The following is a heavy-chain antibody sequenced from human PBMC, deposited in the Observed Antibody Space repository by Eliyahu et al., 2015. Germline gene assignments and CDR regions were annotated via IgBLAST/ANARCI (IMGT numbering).Heavy chain of an antibody. V-gene: IGHV4-39*01. Sequence: QLQLQESGPGLVKPSETLSLTCXVSGGXIXSSSSXYWGWIRQPPRKGLEWIGSIYYSGSTYYNPSLKSRVTISVDTSKNQFSLKLSSVTAADTAVYYCARLWIGIRPPDYWGQGTLVTISS. J-gene: IGHJ4*02. CDR3: ARLWIGIRPPDY. CDR2: IYYSGST. CDR1: GGXIXSSSSXY. D-gene: IGHD3-10*01.